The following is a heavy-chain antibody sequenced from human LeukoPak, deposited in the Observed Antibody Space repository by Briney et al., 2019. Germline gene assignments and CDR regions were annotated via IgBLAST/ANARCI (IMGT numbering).Heavy chain of an antibody. V-gene: IGHV1-18*01. CDR2: VSPYNGNT. CDR1: GYTFTSYD. D-gene: IGHD3-22*01. CDR3: ARALYYYDSSGYYLFDY. Sequence: ASVKVSCKASGYTFTSYDITWVRQAPGQGLEWMGRVSPYNGNTYYSQRFQGRVTISKDTSTGTAYMELSSLRSEDTAVYYCARALYYYDSSGYYLFDYWGQGTLVTVSS. J-gene: IGHJ4*02.